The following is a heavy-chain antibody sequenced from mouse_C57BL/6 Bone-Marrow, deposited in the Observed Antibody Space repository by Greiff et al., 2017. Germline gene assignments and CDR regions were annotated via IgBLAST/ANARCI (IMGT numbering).Heavy chain of an antibody. J-gene: IGHJ3*01. V-gene: IGHV1-55*01. D-gene: IGHD2-3*01. CDR1: GYTFTSYW. CDR3: ARSEDGYSPWFAY. CDR2: IYPGSGST. Sequence: QVQLQQPGAELVKPGASVKMSCKASGYTFTSYWITWVKQRPGQGLEWIGDIYPGSGSTNYNEKFKSKATLTVDTSSSTAYMQLSSLTSEDSAVYYCARSEDGYSPWFAYWGQGTLVTVSA.